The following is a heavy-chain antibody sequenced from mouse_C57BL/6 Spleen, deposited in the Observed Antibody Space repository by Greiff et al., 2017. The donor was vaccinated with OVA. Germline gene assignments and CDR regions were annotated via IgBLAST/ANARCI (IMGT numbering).Heavy chain of an antibody. Sequence: EVMLVESGGGLVKPGGSLKLSCAASGFTFSSYAMSWVRQTPEKRLEWVATISDGGSYTYYPANVKGRFTISRDNAKNNLYLQMSHLKSEDTAMYYCARDRGYGSSYGGCAYWGQGTLVTVSA. CDR3: ARDRGYGSSYGGCAY. J-gene: IGHJ3*01. D-gene: IGHD1-1*01. CDR1: GFTFSSYA. V-gene: IGHV5-4*01. CDR2: ISDGGSYT.